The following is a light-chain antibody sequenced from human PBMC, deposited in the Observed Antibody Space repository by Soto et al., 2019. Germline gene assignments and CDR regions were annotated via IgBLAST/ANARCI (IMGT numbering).Light chain of an antibody. CDR1: QTVTTN. CDR2: GAS. Sequence: EIVMTQSPATLSVSPGERSTLSCTASQTVTTNLAWYQHKPGQAPRLLIYGASTRATGIPARFSGSGSGTEFTLTIKSLQAEDFAVYYCQQYRNWPPRTFGQGTKGDIK. J-gene: IGKJ1*01. CDR3: QQYRNWPPRT. V-gene: IGKV3-15*01.